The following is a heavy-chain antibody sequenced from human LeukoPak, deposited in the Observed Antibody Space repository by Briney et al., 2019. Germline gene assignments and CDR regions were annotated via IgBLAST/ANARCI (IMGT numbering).Heavy chain of an antibody. J-gene: IGHJ5*02. CDR2: IYYSGST. CDR1: GGSISSGGYY. V-gene: IGHV4-31*01. D-gene: IGHD4-11*01. Sequence: PSETLSLTCTVSGGSISSGGYYWSWIRQHPGEGLEWIGYIYYSGSTYYNPSLRSPVTISIDTSKNQFSLKLSSVTAADTAVYYCARVAPGLPWFGPWGQGTLVTVSS. CDR3: ARVAPGLPWFGP.